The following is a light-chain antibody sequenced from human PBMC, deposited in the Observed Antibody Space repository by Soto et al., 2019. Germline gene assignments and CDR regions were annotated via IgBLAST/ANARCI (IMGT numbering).Light chain of an antibody. V-gene: IGLV4-69*02. J-gene: IGLJ2*01. CDR1: SGHSNYA. CDR3: QTYVSGAVV. CDR2: LNSDGNH. Sequence: QSVLTQSPSASASLGASVKLTCTLDSGHSNYAIAWHQQQPEKGPRFLMKLNSDGNHITGGGITDRFSGSSSGAERYLTISSFQSDDDAVYFCQTYVSGAVVFGGGTKLTVL.